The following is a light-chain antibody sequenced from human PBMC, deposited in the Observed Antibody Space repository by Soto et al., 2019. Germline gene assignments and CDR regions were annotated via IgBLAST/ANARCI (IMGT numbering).Light chain of an antibody. CDR3: QQSYSTQYT. J-gene: IGKJ2*01. V-gene: IGKV1-39*01. CDR1: QSISNY. CDR2: AAS. Sequence: DIQMTQSPSSLSASVGDRVTITCRASQSISNYLNWYQQKPGKAPKLLIYAASSLQSGVPSRFSGSGSGTDFTLTISSLQPEDFATYDCQQSYSTQYTFGQGTKVDIK.